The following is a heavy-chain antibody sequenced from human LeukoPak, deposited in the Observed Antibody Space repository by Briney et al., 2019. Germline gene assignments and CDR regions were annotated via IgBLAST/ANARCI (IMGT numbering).Heavy chain of an antibody. J-gene: IGHJ4*02. CDR3: ARDSRETAAGGN. CDR2: IIPILGIA. V-gene: IGHV1-69*04. D-gene: IGHD6-13*01. CDR1: GGTFSSYA. Sequence: ASVKVSCKASGGTFSSYAISWVRQAPGQGREWMGRIIPILGIANYAQKFQGRVTITADKSTSTAYMELSSLRSEDTAVYYCARDSRETAAGGNWGQGTLVTVSS.